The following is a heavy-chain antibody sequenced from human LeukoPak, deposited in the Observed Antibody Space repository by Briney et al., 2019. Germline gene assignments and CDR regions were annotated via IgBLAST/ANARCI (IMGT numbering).Heavy chain of an antibody. CDR2: IRYDGSNK. Sequence: GGSLRLSCAASGFTFSSYGMHWVRQAPGKGLEWVAFIRYDGSNKYCADSVKGRFTISRDNSKNTLYLQMNSLRAEDTAVYYCAKEWFTMVRGVPDYWGQGTLVTVSS. V-gene: IGHV3-30*02. D-gene: IGHD3-10*01. CDR3: AKEWFTMVRGVPDY. J-gene: IGHJ4*02. CDR1: GFTFSSYG.